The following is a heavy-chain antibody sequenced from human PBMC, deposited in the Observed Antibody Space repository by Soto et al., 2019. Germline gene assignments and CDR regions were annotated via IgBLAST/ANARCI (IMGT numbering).Heavy chain of an antibody. J-gene: IGHJ6*02. CDR1: GFTFSSYS. D-gene: IGHD3-3*01. Sequence: WASLRLSCAASGFTFSSYSMHWVRQAPGKGLEWVSSISSSSSYIYYADSVKVRFTISRDNAKNSLYLQMNSLRAEDTAVYYCARDHRFNYGMDVWGQGTTVTVSS. CDR3: ARDHRFNYGMDV. V-gene: IGHV3-21*01. CDR2: ISSSSSYI.